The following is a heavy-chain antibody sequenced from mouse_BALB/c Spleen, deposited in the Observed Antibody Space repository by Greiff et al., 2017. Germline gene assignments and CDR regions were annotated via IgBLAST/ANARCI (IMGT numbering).Heavy chain of an antibody. J-gene: IGHJ1*01. CDR1: GYTFTSYV. CDR2: INPYNDGT. CDR3: ARGGYGSSYEYFDV. D-gene: IGHD1-1*01. V-gene: IGHV1-14*01. Sequence: EVQLQESGPELVKPGASVKMSCKASGYTFTSYVMHWVKQKPGQGLEWIGYINPYNDGTKYNEKFKGKATLTSDKSSSTAYMELSSLTSEDSAVYYCARGGYGSSYEYFDVWGAGTTVTVSS.